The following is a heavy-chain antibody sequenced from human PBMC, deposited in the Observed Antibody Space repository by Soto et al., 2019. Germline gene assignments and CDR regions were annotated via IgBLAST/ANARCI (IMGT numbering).Heavy chain of an antibody. CDR3: AKDPWGIMVYRYSPCGTDV. CDR1: GFTFSSYG. J-gene: IGHJ6*02. D-gene: IGHD2-8*01. Sequence: RLSCAASGFTFSSYGMHWVRQAPGKGLEWVAVISYDGSNKYYADSVKGRFTISRDNSKNTLYLQMNSLRAEDTAVYYCAKDPWGIMVYRYSPCGTDVRGQAPTVTVSS. CDR2: ISYDGSNK. V-gene: IGHV3-30*18.